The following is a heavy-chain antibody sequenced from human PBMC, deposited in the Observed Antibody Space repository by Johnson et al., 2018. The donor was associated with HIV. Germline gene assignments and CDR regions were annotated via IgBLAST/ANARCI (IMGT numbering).Heavy chain of an antibody. Sequence: VQLVESGGGLVQPGGSLRLSCAASGFTFSSYWMSWVRQAPGKGLEWVANIKQDGSEKSYVDSVKGRFTISRDNAKNSLYLQINSLRAEDTAVYYCARGQVLCAASVNDAFDIRGQGTMVTVSS. CDR3: ARGQVLCAASVNDAFDI. CDR1: GFTFSSYW. CDR2: IKQDGSEK. J-gene: IGHJ3*02. D-gene: IGHD4/OR15-4a*01. V-gene: IGHV3-7*01.